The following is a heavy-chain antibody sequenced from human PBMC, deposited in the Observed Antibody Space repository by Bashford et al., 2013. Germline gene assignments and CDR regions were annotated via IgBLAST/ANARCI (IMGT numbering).Heavy chain of an antibody. V-gene: IGHV1-18*01. CDR2: ISAYNGNT. J-gene: IGHJ4*02. D-gene: IGHD4-17*01. CDR3: ARVTETYGIPDQFDY. Sequence: WVRQAPGQGLEWMGWISAYNGNTNYAQKLQGRVTMTTDTSTSTAYMELRSLRSDDTAVYYCARVTETYGIPDQFDYWGQGTLVTVSS.